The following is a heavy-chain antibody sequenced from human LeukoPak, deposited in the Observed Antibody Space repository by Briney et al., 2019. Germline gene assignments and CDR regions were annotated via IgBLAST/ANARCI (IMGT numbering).Heavy chain of an antibody. Sequence: GGSLRPSCAASGFTLSNYAMTWVRQAPGKGLEWVSSITGSGALTYYADSVKGRFTISKDNAMDTLFLQMNSLRADDTAVYYCAKDRVDGSGSQFDSWGQGSLVTVSS. J-gene: IGHJ4*02. V-gene: IGHV3-23*01. CDR1: GFTLSNYA. CDR3: AKDRVDGSGSQFDS. D-gene: IGHD3-10*01. CDR2: ITGSGALT.